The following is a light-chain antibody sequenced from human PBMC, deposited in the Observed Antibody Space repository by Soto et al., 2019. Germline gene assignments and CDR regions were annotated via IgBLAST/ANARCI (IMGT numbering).Light chain of an antibody. Sequence: QSVLTQPPSASGTPGQRVTISCSGSSSNIGSNYVYWYQQLPGTAPKLLIYRNNQRPSGVPDRFSGSKSGTSASLAISGLRSEDEADYYCAAWDDSLGGLWVFGGGTKLTVL. CDR2: RNN. CDR1: SSNIGSNY. V-gene: IGLV1-47*01. CDR3: AAWDDSLGGLWV. J-gene: IGLJ3*02.